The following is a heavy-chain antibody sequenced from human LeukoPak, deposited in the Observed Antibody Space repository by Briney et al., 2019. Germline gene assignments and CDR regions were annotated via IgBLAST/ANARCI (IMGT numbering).Heavy chain of an antibody. D-gene: IGHD3-10*01. CDR2: IWYDGSNK. Sequence: PGGSLRLSCAGSGFTFNNYAMSWVRQAPGKGLEWVAVIWYDGSNKYYADSVKGRFTISRDNSKNTLYLQMNSLRAEDTAVYYCARGSVYYGSGSYYKPIPLDYWGQGTLVTVSS. V-gene: IGHV3-33*08. CDR3: ARGSVYYGSGSYYKPIPLDY. CDR1: GFTFNNYA. J-gene: IGHJ4*02.